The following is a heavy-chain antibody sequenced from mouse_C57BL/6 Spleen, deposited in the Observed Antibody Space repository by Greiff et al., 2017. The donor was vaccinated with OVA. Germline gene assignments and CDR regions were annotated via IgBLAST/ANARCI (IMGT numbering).Heavy chain of an antibody. Sequence: EVKLMESGGGLVKPGGSLKLSCAASGFTFSSYAMSWVRQTPEKRLEWVATISDGGSYTYYPDNVKGRFTISRDNAKNNLYLQMSHLKSEDTAMYYCARDYYGYDGCNFDYWGQGTTLTVSS. D-gene: IGHD2-2*01. J-gene: IGHJ2*01. CDR2: ISDGGSYT. CDR3: ARDYYGYDGCNFDY. CDR1: GFTFSSYA. V-gene: IGHV5-4*01.